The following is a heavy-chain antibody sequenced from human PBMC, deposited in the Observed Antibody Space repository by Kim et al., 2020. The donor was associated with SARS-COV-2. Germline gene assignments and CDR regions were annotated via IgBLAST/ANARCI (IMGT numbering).Heavy chain of an antibody. J-gene: IGHJ4*02. CDR3: ARALDYILFAY. CDR1: GFTFSDFN. D-gene: IGHD4-4*01. Sequence: GGSLRLSCAASGFTFSDFNMHWVRQAPGKGLVWVSRINDDGSDTRYADFAKGRFTISRDNAKNTLNLQMPSLRAEDTAVYYCARALDYILFAYWGQGALVTVSS. CDR2: INDDGSDT. V-gene: IGHV3-74*01.